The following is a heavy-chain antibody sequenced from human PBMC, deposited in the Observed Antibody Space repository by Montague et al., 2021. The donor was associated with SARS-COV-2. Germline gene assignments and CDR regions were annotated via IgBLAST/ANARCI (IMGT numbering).Heavy chain of an antibody. D-gene: IGHD2-8*01. Sequence: TLSLTCTVSGGSISSGGYYWSWIRQHPGKGLEWIGYIYYSGSTYYXPSLKSRVTISVDTSKNQFSLRLSSVTAADTAVYYCARAASDIVLMVYAIRAFDIWGQGTTVTVSS. CDR1: GGSISSGGYY. CDR3: ARAASDIVLMVYAIRAFDI. V-gene: IGHV4-31*03. CDR2: IYYSGST. J-gene: IGHJ3*02.